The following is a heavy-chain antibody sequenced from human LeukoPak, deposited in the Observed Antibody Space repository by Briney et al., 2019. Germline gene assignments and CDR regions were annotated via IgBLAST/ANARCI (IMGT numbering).Heavy chain of an antibody. V-gene: IGHV3-33*01. Sequence: GGSLRLSCAASGFTFSSYGMHWVRQAPGKGLEWVAVTWYDGSNKYYADSVKGRFTISRDNSKNTLYLQMNSLRAEDTAVYYCARDLRISDYYYYGMDVWGQGTTVTVSS. CDR1: GFTFSSYG. CDR3: ARDLRISDYYYYGMDV. D-gene: IGHD2-15*01. J-gene: IGHJ6*02. CDR2: TWYDGSNK.